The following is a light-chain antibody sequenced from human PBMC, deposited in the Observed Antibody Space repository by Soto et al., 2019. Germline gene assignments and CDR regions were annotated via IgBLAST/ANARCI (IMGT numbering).Light chain of an antibody. CDR2: GAS. V-gene: IGKV3-20*01. Sequence: EIVLTQSPGTLSLSPGESATLSCRASQSVSSSYLAWYQQKPGQAPRLLIYGASSRATGIPDRFSGSGSGTDFTLTISRLEPEDFAVFFCQQYGSSPQTFGQGTNVDIK. CDR1: QSVSSSY. J-gene: IGKJ1*01. CDR3: QQYGSSPQT.